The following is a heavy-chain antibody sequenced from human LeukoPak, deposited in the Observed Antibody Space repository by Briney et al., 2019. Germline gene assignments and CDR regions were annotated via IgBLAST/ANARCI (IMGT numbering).Heavy chain of an antibody. CDR2: INHSGST. V-gene: IGHV4-34*01. CDR3: ARGADSGYDYLDY. J-gene: IGHJ4*02. CDR1: GGSFSGYY. Sequence: SETLSLTCAVYGGSFSGYYWSWIRQPPGKGLEWIGEINHSGSTNYNPSLKSRVTISVNTSKNQFSLKFSSVTAADTAVYYCARGADSGYDYLDYWGQGTLGTVSS. D-gene: IGHD5-12*01.